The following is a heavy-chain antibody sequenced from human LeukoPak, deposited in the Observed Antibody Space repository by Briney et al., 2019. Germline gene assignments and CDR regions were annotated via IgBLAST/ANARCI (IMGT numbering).Heavy chain of an antibody. J-gene: IGHJ4*02. CDR1: GFTFDDYA. CDR3: AKDISGSSGPGYFDY. D-gene: IGHD6-19*01. CDR2: ISWNSGSI. Sequence: GGSLRLSCAASGFTFDDYAMHWVRQAPGKGLEWVSGISWNSGSIGYADSVKGRFTISRDNAKNSLYLQMNSLRAEDTALYYCAKDISGSSGPGYFDYWGQGTLVTVSS. V-gene: IGHV3-9*01.